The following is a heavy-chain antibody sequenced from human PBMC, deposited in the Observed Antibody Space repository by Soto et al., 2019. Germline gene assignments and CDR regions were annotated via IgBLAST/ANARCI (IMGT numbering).Heavy chain of an antibody. D-gene: IGHD6-25*01. CDR2: IIPIFGTA. V-gene: IGHV1-69*13. Sequence: SVKVSCDASGGSVRRNAMCWVRQAPVQGLDLMGGIIPIFGTANYAQKFQGRVTITADESTSTAYMELSSLRSEDTAVYYCARLGATAEGGPYYYYGMDVWGQGTTVTVSS. J-gene: IGHJ6*02. CDR1: GGSVRRNA. CDR3: ARLGATAEGGPYYYYGMDV.